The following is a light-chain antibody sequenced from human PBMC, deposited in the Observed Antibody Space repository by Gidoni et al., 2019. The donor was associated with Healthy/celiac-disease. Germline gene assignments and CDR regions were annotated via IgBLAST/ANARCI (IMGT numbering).Light chain of an antibody. CDR1: QSVSSY. CDR2: DAS. CDR3: QQRSNWPPRNT. J-gene: IGKJ2*01. Sequence: EIVLTQSPATLSLSPGERATLSCRASQSVSSYLAWYQPKPGQAPRLLIYDASNRATGIPARFSGSGSGTDFTLTISSLEPEDFAVYYCQQRSNWPPRNTFGQGTKLEIK. V-gene: IGKV3-11*01.